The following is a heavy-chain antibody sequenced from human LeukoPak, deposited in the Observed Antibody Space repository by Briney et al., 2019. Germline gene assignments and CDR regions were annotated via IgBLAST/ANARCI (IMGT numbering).Heavy chain of an antibody. CDR3: AKIFGVVSNFDY. J-gene: IGHJ4*02. D-gene: IGHD3-3*01. CDR2: ISGSGGST. Sequence: GGSLRLSCAASGFTFSSCAMSWVRQAPGKGLEWVSAISGSGGSTYYADSVKGRFTISRDNSKNTLYLQMNSLRAEDTAVYYCAKIFGVVSNFDYWGQGTLVTVSS. V-gene: IGHV3-23*01. CDR1: GFTFSSCA.